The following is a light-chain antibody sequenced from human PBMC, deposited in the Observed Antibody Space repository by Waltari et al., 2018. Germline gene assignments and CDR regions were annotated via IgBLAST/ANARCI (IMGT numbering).Light chain of an antibody. CDR2: WAA. J-gene: IGKJ1*01. V-gene: IGKV4-1*01. Sequence: DIVMTQSPDSLAVSLGERATLNCTSRQGVLYSSDNKNYLAWYQQKPGQPPKLLIYWAANRESGVPDRFSGSGSGTDFTLTISSRQAADVAVYYCHQYYDTPRTFGQGTKVEIK. CDR1: QGVLYSSDNKNY. CDR3: HQYYDTPRT.